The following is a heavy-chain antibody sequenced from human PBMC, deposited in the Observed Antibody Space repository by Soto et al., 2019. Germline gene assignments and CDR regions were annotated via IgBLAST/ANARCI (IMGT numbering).Heavy chain of an antibody. D-gene: IGHD2-8*01. CDR1: GFTFCSYW. V-gene: IGHV3-74*01. CDR3: ARVPTGKYGVWNY. CDR2: INPGGSIT. J-gene: IGHJ4*02. Sequence: EEQLVESGGGLVQPGGSLRLSCAASGFTFCSYWMHWVRQAPGKGLVWVSRINPGGSITTYADSVKGRFTISRDNAKNTLYLQINSLRGDDTAVYYCARVPTGKYGVWNYWGQGTLVTVSS.